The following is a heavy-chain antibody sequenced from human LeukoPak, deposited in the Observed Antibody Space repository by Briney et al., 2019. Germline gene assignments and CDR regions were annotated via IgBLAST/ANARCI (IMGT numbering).Heavy chain of an antibody. CDR2: ISAYNGNT. J-gene: IGHJ4*02. Sequence: ASVKVSCKASGYTFTSYGISWVRQAPGQGLEWMGRISAYNGNTNYAQKLQGRVTMTTDTSTSTAYMELRSLRSDDTAVYYCARDPSVADAFDYWGQGTLVTVSS. V-gene: IGHV1-18*01. CDR3: ARDPSVADAFDY. D-gene: IGHD6-19*01. CDR1: GYTFTSYG.